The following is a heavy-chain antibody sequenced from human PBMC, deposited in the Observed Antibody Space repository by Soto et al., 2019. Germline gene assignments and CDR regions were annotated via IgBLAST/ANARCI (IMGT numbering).Heavy chain of an antibody. CDR3: ARGVGGLAALAY. V-gene: IGHV4-59*01. J-gene: IGHJ4*02. D-gene: IGHD2-15*01. CDR1: GGSISSYY. CDR2: IYYSGST. Sequence: SSETLSLTCTVSGGSISSYYWSWIRQPPGKGLEWIGYIYYSGSTNYNPSLKSRVTISVDTSKNQFSLKLSSVTAADTAVYYCARGVGGLAALAYWGQGTLVTVSS.